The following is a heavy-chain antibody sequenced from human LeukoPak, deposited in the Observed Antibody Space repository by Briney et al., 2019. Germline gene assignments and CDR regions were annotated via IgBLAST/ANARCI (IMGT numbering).Heavy chain of an antibody. J-gene: IGHJ4*02. CDR1: GYTFTSYY. CDR2: ITPSGGST. D-gene: IGHD3-10*01. V-gene: IGHV1-46*01. CDR3: ARESGVTRITMVRGVISY. Sequence: ASVKVSCKASGYTFTSYYMHWVRQAPGQGREWMGIITPSGGSTSYAQKFQGRVTMTRDTSTSTVYMELSSLRSEDTAVYYCARESGVTRITMVRGVISYWGQGTLVTVSS.